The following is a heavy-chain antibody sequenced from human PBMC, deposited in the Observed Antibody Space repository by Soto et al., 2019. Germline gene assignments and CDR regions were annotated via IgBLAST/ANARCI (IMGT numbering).Heavy chain of an antibody. J-gene: IGHJ5*02. CDR3: AHRQYSYGYMDWFDP. Sequence: SGPTLVNPTQTLTLTCTFSGLSLITSGVVVGWIRQPPGKALEWLALIYWDDDKRYSPSLKSRLTITKDTSKNQVVLTMTNMDPVDTATYYCAHRQYSYGYMDWFDPWGQGTLVTVSS. V-gene: IGHV2-5*02. CDR2: IYWDDDK. CDR1: GLSLITSGVV. D-gene: IGHD5-18*01.